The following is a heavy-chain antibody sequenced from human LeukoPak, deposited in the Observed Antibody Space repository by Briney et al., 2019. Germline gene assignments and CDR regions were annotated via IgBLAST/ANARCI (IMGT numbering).Heavy chain of an antibody. CDR2: INPNSGGT. CDR1: GYTFTGYY. J-gene: IGHJ5*02. CDR3: ARGFQGGSGSYWSDP. V-gene: IGHV1-2*06. Sequence: ASVKVSCKASGYTFTGYYMHWVRQAPGQGLEWMGRINPNSGGTNYAQKFQGRVTMTRDTSISTAYMELSRLRSDDTAVYYCARGFQGGSGSYWSDPWGQGTLVTVSS. D-gene: IGHD3-10*01.